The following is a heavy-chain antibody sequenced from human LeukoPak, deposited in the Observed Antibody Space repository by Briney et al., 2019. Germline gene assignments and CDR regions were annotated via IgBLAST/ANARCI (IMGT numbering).Heavy chain of an antibody. CDR1: GGSLSSYY. D-gene: IGHD2-21*01. CDR2: IYYSGST. J-gene: IGHJ4*02. CDR3: ARGAIIGGDFDY. V-gene: IGHV4-59*08. Sequence: SETLSLTCTVSGGSLSSYYWNWLRQPPGKGLEWIGYIYYSGSTNYNPSLKSRVTISVDTSKNQFSLKLSSVTAADTAVYYCARGAIIGGDFDYWGQGTLVTVSS.